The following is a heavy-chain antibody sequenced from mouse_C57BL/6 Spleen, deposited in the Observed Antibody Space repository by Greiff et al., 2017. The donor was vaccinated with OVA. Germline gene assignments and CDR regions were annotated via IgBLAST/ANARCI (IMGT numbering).Heavy chain of an antibody. J-gene: IGHJ1*03. V-gene: IGHV5-4*01. CDR1: GFTFSSYA. Sequence: EVQRVESGGGLVKPGGSLKLSCAASGFTFSSYAMSWVRQTPEKRLEWVATISDGGSYTYYPDNVKGRFTISRDNAKNNLYLQMSHLKAEDTAMYYCARESYGYFDVWGTGTTVTVSS. CDR2: ISDGGSYT. CDR3: ARESYGYFDV.